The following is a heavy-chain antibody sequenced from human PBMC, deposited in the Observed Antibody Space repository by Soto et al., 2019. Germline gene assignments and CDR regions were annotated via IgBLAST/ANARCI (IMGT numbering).Heavy chain of an antibody. V-gene: IGHV4-39*01. CDR3: ASLPLRYCDWLLGPRGWFEP. Sequence: SGTLSLPCTLSGVSVSRSRYYWGWFRQPPGKGLDWCGSIYYSGTTSYNPSLKSQVTRSVETSKSQFSLKLSSVTAADTAVYYFASLPLRYCDWLLGPRGWFEPWGQGTLVTVSS. CDR1: GVSVSRSRYY. CDR2: IYYSGTT. D-gene: IGHD3-9*01. J-gene: IGHJ5*02.